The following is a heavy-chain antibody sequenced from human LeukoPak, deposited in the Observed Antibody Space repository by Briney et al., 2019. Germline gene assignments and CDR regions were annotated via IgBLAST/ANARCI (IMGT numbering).Heavy chain of an antibody. CDR1: GFTFSSYE. CDR3: ARDAYSSGWYWFDP. J-gene: IGHJ5*02. CDR2: ISSSGSTI. V-gene: IGHV3-48*03. Sequence: QPGGSLRLSCAASGFTFSSYEMNWVRQAPGKGLEWVSYISSSGSTIYYADSVKGRFTISRDNAKNSLYLQMNSLRAEDTAVYYCARDAYSSGWYWFDPWGQGTLVTVSS. D-gene: IGHD6-19*01.